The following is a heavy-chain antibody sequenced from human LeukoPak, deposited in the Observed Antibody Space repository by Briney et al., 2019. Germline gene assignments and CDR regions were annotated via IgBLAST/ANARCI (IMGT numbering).Heavy chain of an antibody. D-gene: IGHD3/OR15-3a*01. CDR2: INGDGSST. V-gene: IGHV3-74*01. CDR1: GFTFSSYW. CDR3: AKDGPEGKRVFDM. J-gene: IGHJ3*02. Sequence: GGSLRLSCAASGFTFSSYWMHWVRQVPGKGLVWVSRINGDGSSTNYADSVKGRFTISRDNAKNTLYLQMNSLRAEDTAVYYCAKDGPEGKRVFDMWGEGTMVTVSS.